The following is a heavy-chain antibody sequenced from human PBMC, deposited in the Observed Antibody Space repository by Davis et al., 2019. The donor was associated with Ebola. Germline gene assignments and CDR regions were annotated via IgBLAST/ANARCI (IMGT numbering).Heavy chain of an antibody. Sequence: GGSLRLSCAASGFTFSDYYMSWIRQAPGKGLEWVSYISSSGSTIYYADSVKGRFTISRDNAKNSLYLQMNSLRAEDTAVYYCAKDQYQLPSVFDPWGQGTLVTVSS. CDR3: AKDQYQLPSVFDP. V-gene: IGHV3-11*01. CDR2: ISSSGSTI. J-gene: IGHJ5*02. CDR1: GFTFSDYY. D-gene: IGHD2-2*01.